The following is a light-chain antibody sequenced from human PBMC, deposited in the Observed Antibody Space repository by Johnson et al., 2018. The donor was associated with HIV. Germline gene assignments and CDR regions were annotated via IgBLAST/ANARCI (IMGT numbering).Light chain of an antibody. CDR2: DNN. J-gene: IGLJ1*01. CDR3: GTWDSSLTGFV. CDR1: SSNIGRNY. Sequence: QAVLTQPPSVSAAPGQKVNISCSGSSSNIGRNYVSWYQQLPGTAPKLLIFDNNKRSSGIPDRFSASKSGTSATLGITGLQTGDEADYYCGTWDSSLTGFVFGPGTEVTVL. V-gene: IGLV1-51*01.